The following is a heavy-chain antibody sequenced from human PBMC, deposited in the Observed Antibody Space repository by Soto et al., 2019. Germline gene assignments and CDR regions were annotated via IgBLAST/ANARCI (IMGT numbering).Heavy chain of an antibody. Sequence: PEGSLRLSCAASGFTFSSYAMGWVRQAPGKGLEWVSAISGSGGSTYYADSVKGRFTISRDNSKNTLYLQMNSLRAEDTAVYYCAKDPVLSPVASLRGSFFDPWGQGTLVT. CDR3: AKDPVLSPVASLRGSFFDP. CDR2: ISGSGGST. D-gene: IGHD3-16*02. V-gene: IGHV3-23*01. J-gene: IGHJ5*02. CDR1: GFTFSSYA.